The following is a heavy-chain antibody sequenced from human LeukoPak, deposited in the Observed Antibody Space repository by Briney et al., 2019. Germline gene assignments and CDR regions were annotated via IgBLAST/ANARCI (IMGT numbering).Heavy chain of an antibody. Sequence: GASVKVSCKASGYTFTSYTISCVRHAPGQRLEWRGWIIAYNDNTNYAQKFQGRVTMNTDQSTSIDYMELTSLRPDDTVVYYCAGALYSSGCRPWDPWGEGPLVTVSS. CDR1: GYTFTSYT. D-gene: IGHD6-19*01. CDR3: AGALYSSGCRPWDP. V-gene: IGHV1-18*01. J-gene: IGHJ5*02. CDR2: IIAYNDNT.